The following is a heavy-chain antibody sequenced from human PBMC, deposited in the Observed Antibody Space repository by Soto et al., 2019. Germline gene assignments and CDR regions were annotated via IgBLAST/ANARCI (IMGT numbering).Heavy chain of an antibody. J-gene: IGHJ6*02. D-gene: IGHD3-16*02. Sequence: QVQLVESGGGVVQPGRSLRLSCAASGFTFRSHAMHWVRQAPGKGLEWMAVISYNGNEEYYADSVKGRFTISRESSKNTVSLLMTSLGPEGTAVYYCSTRVRGSVIVAYHYSGMDVWGQGTTVTVSS. CDR3: STRVRGSVIVAYHYSGMDV. CDR2: ISYNGNEE. V-gene: IGHV3-30*03. CDR1: GFTFRSHA.